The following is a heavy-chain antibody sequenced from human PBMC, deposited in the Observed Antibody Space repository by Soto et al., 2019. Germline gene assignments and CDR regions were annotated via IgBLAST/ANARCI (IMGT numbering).Heavy chain of an antibody. CDR2: ISAYNGNT. D-gene: IGHD3-16*01. Sequence: QVQLVQSGAEVKKPGASVKVSCTASGYTFITYGITWVRQAPGQGLEWMGWISAYNGNTKYAEKLQGRVTMTTDTSTSTAYLELRSLRSDDTAVYYCVGGWPPNYYYGMDVWGQGTTVTVSS. CDR3: VGGWPPNYYYGMDV. V-gene: IGHV1-18*01. CDR1: GYTFITYG. J-gene: IGHJ6*02.